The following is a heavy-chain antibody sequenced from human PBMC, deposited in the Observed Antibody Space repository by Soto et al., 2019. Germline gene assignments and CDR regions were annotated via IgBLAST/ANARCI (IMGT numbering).Heavy chain of an antibody. Sequence: QVQLVQSGAEVKKPGSSVKVSCKASGGTFSSYTISWVRQAPGQGLEWMGRIIPILGIANYAQKFQGRVTITADKSTSTAYMELSSMRSEDTAVYYCAATRMTTVTTSTAFDIWGQGTMVTVSS. V-gene: IGHV1-69*02. J-gene: IGHJ3*02. CDR2: IIPILGIA. CDR1: GGTFSSYT. CDR3: AATRMTTVTTSTAFDI. D-gene: IGHD4-4*01.